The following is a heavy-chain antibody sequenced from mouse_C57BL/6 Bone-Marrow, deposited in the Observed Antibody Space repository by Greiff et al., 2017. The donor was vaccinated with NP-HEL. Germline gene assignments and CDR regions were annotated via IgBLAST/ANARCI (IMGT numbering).Heavy chain of an antibody. J-gene: IGHJ4*01. CDR3: ARHGVDYYGRRCYRMDY. D-gene: IGHD1-1*01. CDR2: ISNGGGST. CDR1: GFTFTDYY. V-gene: IGHV5-12*01. Sequence: EVQVEQSGAGLVQPGGSLKLSCAASGFTFTDYYMYWVRQTPEKRLEWVGYISNGGGSTYYTDTVKGRFTFSRDTATNTLYLQMSRLKSEDTAMYYCARHGVDYYGRRCYRMDYWGQGTSVTVSS.